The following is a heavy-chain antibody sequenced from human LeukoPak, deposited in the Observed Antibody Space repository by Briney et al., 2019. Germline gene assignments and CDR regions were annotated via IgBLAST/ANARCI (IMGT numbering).Heavy chain of an antibody. D-gene: IGHD4-17*01. CDR1: GYTFTSYA. J-gene: IGHJ4*02. Sequence: ASVKVSCKASGYTFTSYAMNWVRQAPGQGLEWMGWINTNTGNPTYAQGFTGRFVFSLGTSVSTAYLQISSLKAEDTAVYYCAREQGGRYGDYEGPVIDYWGQGTLVTVSS. CDR2: INTNTGNP. V-gene: IGHV7-4-1*02. CDR3: AREQGGRYGDYEGPVIDY.